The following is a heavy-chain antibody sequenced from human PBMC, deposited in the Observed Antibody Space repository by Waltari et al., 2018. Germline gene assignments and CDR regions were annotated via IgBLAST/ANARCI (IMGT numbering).Heavy chain of an antibody. Sequence: QVQLQESGPGLVKPSETLSLTCTVSGGSISSYYWSWIRQPPGKGLEWLGYIYYSGTTSENRSLRSRVTMSVDTSNNQFSLKLWSVTAADTAVCYCARFRLAEGGPDIFDVWGQGTMLTVSS. CDR2: IYYSGTT. CDR1: GGSISSYY. J-gene: IGHJ3*01. D-gene: IGHD6-19*01. CDR3: ARFRLAEGGPDIFDV. V-gene: IGHV4-59*12.